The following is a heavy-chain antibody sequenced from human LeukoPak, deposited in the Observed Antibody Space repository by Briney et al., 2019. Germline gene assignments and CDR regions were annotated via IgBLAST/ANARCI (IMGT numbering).Heavy chain of an antibody. D-gene: IGHD1-7*01. Sequence: SETLSLTCTVSGGSISSYYWSWIRQPPGKGLEWIGYIYYSGSTNYNPSLKSRVTISVDTSKNQFSLKLSSVTAADTAMYYCARINWNYVWFDPWGQGTLVTVSS. V-gene: IGHV4-59*12. J-gene: IGHJ5*02. CDR3: ARINWNYVWFDP. CDR2: IYYSGST. CDR1: GGSISSYY.